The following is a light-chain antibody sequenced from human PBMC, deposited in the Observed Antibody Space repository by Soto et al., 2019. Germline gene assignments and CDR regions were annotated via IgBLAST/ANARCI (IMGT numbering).Light chain of an antibody. CDR3: QQYENYWT. J-gene: IGKJ1*01. V-gene: IGKV1-5*01. CDR2: DAS. Sequence: ASVGDTVTITCRASQNVYNWLAWYQQKPGKAPNLLIFDASSLESGVPSRFRGSGSGTQFTLTISNLQPDDFATYYCQQYENYWTFGQGTKVDIK. CDR1: QNVYNW.